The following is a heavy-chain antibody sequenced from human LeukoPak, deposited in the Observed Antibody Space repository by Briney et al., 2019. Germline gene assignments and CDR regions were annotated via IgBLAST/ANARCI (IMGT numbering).Heavy chain of an antibody. CDR2: IEKDGSEK. J-gene: IGHJ4*02. D-gene: IGHD2-8*02. V-gene: IGHV3-7*01. CDR3: AAGYGWLTDF. CDR1: RLFFSDVW. Sequence: GGSLRLSCAGTRLFFSDVWMNWFRQAPGKGLEWAANIEKDGSEKNYVDSVKGRFTISRDNAKNSLHLEMNSLRGEDTAVYYCAAGYGWLTDFWGQGTLVTVSS.